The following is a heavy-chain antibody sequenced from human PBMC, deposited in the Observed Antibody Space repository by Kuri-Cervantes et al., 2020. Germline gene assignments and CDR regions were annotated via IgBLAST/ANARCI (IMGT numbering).Heavy chain of an antibody. CDR3: AKDTVKAVAGGGNAFDI. V-gene: IGHV3-20*04. D-gene: IGHD6-19*01. J-gene: IGHJ3*02. CDR1: GFTFDDYG. CDR2: INWSGSRT. Sequence: GGSLRLSCAASGFTFDDYGMSWVRQVPGKGLEWVSGINWSGSRTGYADSVKGRFTVSRDNARNSLYLQMNSLRAEDTALYYCAKDTVKAVAGGGNAFDIWGQGTMVTVSS.